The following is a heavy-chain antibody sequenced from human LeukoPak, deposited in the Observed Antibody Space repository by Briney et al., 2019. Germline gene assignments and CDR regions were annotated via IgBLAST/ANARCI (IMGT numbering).Heavy chain of an antibody. J-gene: IGHJ5*02. D-gene: IGHD5-18*01. V-gene: IGHV4-59*08. CDR3: ARAVGYSYPNWFDP. CDR2: IYYSGST. CDR1: GGSISSYY. Sequence: SETLSLTCTVSGGSISSYYWSWIRQPPGKGLEWIGYIYYSGSTNYNPSLKSRVTISVDTSKNQFSLKLSSVTAADTAVYYCARAVGYSYPNWFDPGGQGTLVTVSS.